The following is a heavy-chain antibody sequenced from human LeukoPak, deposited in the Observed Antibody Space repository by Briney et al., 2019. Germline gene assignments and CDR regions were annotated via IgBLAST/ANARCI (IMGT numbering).Heavy chain of an antibody. J-gene: IGHJ5*02. CDR1: GYRFTDYY. CDR3: ARDGVQSSSSVGDWLDP. V-gene: IGHV1-2*02. D-gene: IGHD6-13*01. Sequence: ASVKVSCKASGYRFTDYYLYWVRQAPGQGLEWMGWINPKSGGSKSAQRFQGRVTMTRGTTMNTAYMEMNRLGSDDTAVYYCARDGVQSSSSVGDWLDPWGQGTRVTVSS. CDR2: INPKSGGS.